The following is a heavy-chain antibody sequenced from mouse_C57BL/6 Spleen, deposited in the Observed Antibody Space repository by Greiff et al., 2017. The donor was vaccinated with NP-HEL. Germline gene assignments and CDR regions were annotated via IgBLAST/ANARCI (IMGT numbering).Heavy chain of an antibody. D-gene: IGHD2-3*01. CDR1: GYTFTDYN. CDR3: ESNDGYYFAD. J-gene: IGHJ3*01. Sequence: EVKLQQSGPELVKPGASVKIPCKASGYTFTDYNLDWVKQSHGKSLEWIGDLNPNNGGTIYNQKFKGKATLTVDQSSCTAYMELRSLTSEDTAVYYWESNDGYYFADWGQGTLVTVSA. V-gene: IGHV1-18*01. CDR2: LNPNNGGT.